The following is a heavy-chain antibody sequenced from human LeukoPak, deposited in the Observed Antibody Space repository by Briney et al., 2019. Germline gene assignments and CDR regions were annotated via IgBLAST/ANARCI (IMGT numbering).Heavy chain of an antibody. CDR2: ISSSSSYI. D-gene: IGHD2-2*02. Sequence: GGSLRLSCAASGFTFSSYSMNWVRQAPGKGLEWVSSISSSSSYIYYADSVKGQFTISRDNAKNTLYLQMNSLRAEDTAVYYCARGWDRDCTSTSCYIAYNWGQGTLVSVSS. CDR3: ARGWDRDCTSTSCYIAYN. J-gene: IGHJ4*02. V-gene: IGHV3-21*01. CDR1: GFTFSSYS.